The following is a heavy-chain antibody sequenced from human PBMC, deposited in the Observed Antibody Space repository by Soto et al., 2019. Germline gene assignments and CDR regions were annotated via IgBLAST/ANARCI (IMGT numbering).Heavy chain of an antibody. V-gene: IGHV1-18*01. Sequence: QVPLVQSGAEVKKPGASVKVSCKASGDTFNTYGISWVRQAPGQGLERMGWIGPYNGNTDHAQNFQGRVTMTTDTSTNKAYMELRSLRSDDTALYYCARCYCSVGSCYTCWHFDLWGRGTLVTVSS. CDR2: IGPYNGNT. J-gene: IGHJ2*01. CDR3: ARCYCSVGSCYTCWHFDL. CDR1: GDTFNTYG. D-gene: IGHD2-15*01.